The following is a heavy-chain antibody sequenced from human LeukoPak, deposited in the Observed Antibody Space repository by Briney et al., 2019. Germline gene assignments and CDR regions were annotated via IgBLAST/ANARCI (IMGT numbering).Heavy chain of an antibody. D-gene: IGHD3-16*01. CDR1: GGSFSSYA. Sequence: VASVKVSCKASGGSFSSYAISWVRQAPGQGLEWMGRIIPVFGTANYAQKFQERVTITADIVSNTAYLEVTSLTSDDTAVYFCAKQGAVRQDYYMDVWGNGTTVTVSS. V-gene: IGHV1-69*06. CDR2: IIPVFGTA. CDR3: AKQGAVRQDYYMDV. J-gene: IGHJ6*03.